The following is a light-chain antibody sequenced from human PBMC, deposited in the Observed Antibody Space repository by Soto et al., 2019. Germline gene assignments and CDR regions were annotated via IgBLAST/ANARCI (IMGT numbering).Light chain of an antibody. CDR1: QSVSSF. V-gene: IGKV3-20*01. Sequence: EIVMTQSPATLSLSPGERATLSCMASQSVSSFLAWYQQKPGQAPRLLIYDASNRATGIPDRFSGSGSGTDFTLTISRLEPEDFAVYYCQQYGSSLGVTFGGGNKVDIK. CDR3: QQYGSSLGVT. J-gene: IGKJ4*01. CDR2: DAS.